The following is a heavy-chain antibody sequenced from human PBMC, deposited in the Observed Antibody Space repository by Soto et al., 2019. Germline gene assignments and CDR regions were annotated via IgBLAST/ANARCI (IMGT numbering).Heavy chain of an antibody. J-gene: IGHJ6*02. V-gene: IGHV3-23*01. CDR1: GFTFSSHV. CDR2: ITSSGDNT. CDR3: AKMAVPGLDFYSYAMDV. D-gene: IGHD6-19*01. Sequence: GGSLRLSCAASGFTFSSHVMTWVRRAPGKGLEWVSGITSSGDNTYYADSVKGRFTTSRDNSENTLYLEMNSLRVEDTAVYYCAKMAVPGLDFYSYAMDVWGQGTTVTVSS.